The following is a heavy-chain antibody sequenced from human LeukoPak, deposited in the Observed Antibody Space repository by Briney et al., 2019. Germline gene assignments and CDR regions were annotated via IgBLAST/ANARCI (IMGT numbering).Heavy chain of an antibody. CDR1: GFTFSSYA. D-gene: IGHD2-2*02. CDR3: AKDLPEHCSSTSCYRDDYFDY. J-gene: IGHJ4*02. V-gene: IGHV3-23*01. Sequence: GGSLRLSCAASGFTFSSYAMSWVRQAPGKGLEWVSAISGSGGRTYYADSVKGRFTISRDNSKNTLYLQMNSLRAEDTAVYYCAKDLPEHCSSTSCYRDDYFDYWGQGTLVTVSS. CDR2: ISGSGGRT.